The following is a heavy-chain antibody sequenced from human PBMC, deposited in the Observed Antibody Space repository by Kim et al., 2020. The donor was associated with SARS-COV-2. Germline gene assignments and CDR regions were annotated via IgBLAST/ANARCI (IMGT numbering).Heavy chain of an antibody. Sequence: GGSLRLSCAASGFTFSNAWMSWVRQAPGKGLEWVGRIKSKTDGGTTDYAAPVKGRFTISRDDSKNTLYLQMNSLKTEDTAVYYCTTDVYYGSGSYLPDTYPGNWFPLWFDPWGQGTLVTVSS. V-gene: IGHV3-15*01. D-gene: IGHD3-10*01. J-gene: IGHJ5*02. CDR2: IKSKTDGGTT. CDR1: GFTFSNAW. CDR3: TTDVYYGSGSYLPDTYPGNWFPLWFDP.